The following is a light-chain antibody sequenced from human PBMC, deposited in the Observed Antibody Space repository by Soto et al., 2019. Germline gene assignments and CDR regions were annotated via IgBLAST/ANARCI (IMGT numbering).Light chain of an antibody. CDR3: QEYNNWPALT. Sequence: EIVITQSPATLSVSPGERATLSCRANQSVSSNLAWYQQKPGQAPRLLISGASTRATGIPDRFSGSGSGTEFTLTISSLQSEDFAVYYCQEYNNWPALTFGGGTK. CDR2: GAS. V-gene: IGKV3-15*01. J-gene: IGKJ4*01. CDR1: QSVSSN.